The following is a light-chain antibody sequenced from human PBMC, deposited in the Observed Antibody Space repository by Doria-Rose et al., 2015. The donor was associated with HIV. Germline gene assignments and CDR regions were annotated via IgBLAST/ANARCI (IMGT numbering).Light chain of an antibody. CDR2: GAS. CDR1: QGISRY. V-gene: IGKV1-9*01. Sequence: FTQSPSFLSASVGVRVTITCRASQGISRYLAWYQQKPGKAPTLLIFGASTLQSGVPSRFSGSGPGTEFTLTISSLQPEDFATYYCQQFDSFPRTFGQGTKVELK. J-gene: IGKJ1*01. CDR3: QQFDSFPRT.